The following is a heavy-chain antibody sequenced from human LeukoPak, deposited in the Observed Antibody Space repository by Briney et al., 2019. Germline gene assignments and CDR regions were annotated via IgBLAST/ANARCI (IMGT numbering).Heavy chain of an antibody. CDR3: ARKGATAGGTRAFDI. Sequence: SETLSLTCTVSGYSISSGYYWGWIRQPPGKGLEWIGSIYHSGSTYYNPSLKSRVTISVDTSKNQFSLNLSSMTAADTAVYYCARKGATAGGTRAFDIWGRGTMVTVSS. D-gene: IGHD4-23*01. CDR2: IYHSGST. J-gene: IGHJ3*02. CDR1: GYSISSGYY. V-gene: IGHV4-38-2*02.